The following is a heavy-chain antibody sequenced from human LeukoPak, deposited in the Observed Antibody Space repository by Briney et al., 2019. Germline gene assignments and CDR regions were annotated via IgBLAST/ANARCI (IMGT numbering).Heavy chain of an antibody. CDR1: GFIFSSYE. Sequence: TGGALRLSCTASGFIFSSYEMNWVRQGPGKGLEWVSYISGDGSTRSYADSVRGRFTISRDNAQNSLYLQMNSLRAEDTAVYYCATLGVLLIYATFDYWGQGTLDTVSS. V-gene: IGHV3-48*03. CDR2: ISGDGSTR. D-gene: IGHD2-8*01. CDR3: ATLGVLLIYATFDY. J-gene: IGHJ4*02.